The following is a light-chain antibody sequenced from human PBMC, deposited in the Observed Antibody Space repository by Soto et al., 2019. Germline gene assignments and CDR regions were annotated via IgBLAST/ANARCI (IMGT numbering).Light chain of an antibody. J-gene: IGKJ4*01. V-gene: IGKV3-15*01. CDR3: QQYNHWPLS. Sequence: TVMTQSPATLSVSPGERATLSCRASQGLGTNLAWYQQRPGQAPRLLIYAASTRATGVPARFSGSWSETEFTLTITTLQSEDFAVYYCQQYNHWPLSFGVGTKVEIK. CDR2: AAS. CDR1: QGLGTN.